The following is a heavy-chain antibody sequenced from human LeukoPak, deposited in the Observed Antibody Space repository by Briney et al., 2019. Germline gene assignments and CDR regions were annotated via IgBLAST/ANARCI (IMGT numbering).Heavy chain of an antibody. Sequence: GGSLRLSCAASGFTFNTYSMIWVRQAPGKGLEWVSSISTSSTYIDYADSVKGRFTISRDNAKSSLFLQMNSLRVEDTAVYYCARGMTTGDWGQGTLVTVSS. CDR2: ISTSSTYI. CDR1: GFTFNTYS. D-gene: IGHD4-17*01. V-gene: IGHV3-21*04. CDR3: ARGMTTGD. J-gene: IGHJ4*02.